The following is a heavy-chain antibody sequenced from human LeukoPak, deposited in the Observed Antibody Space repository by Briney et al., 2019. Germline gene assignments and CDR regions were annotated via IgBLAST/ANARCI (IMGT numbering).Heavy chain of an antibody. CDR1: GLTFISYA. CDR2: ISDSGTST. CDR3: AKGVSGYGSGRPFDY. D-gene: IGHD3-10*01. J-gene: IGHJ4*02. V-gene: IGHV3-23*01. Sequence: GGSLRLSCAASGLTFISYAMIWVRQAPGKGLEWVSLISDSGTSTYYPDSVKGRFTISIDNSKNTVYLQMNSLRAEDTAVYYCAKGVSGYGSGRPFDYWGQGTLVTVSS.